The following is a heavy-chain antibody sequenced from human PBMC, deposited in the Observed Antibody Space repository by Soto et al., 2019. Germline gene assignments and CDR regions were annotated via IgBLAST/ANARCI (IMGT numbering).Heavy chain of an antibody. J-gene: IGHJ4*02. Sequence: SETLSLTCTVSGGSISIYYWGWIRQPPGKGLEWIGYIYYSGSTNYNPSLKSRVTISVDTSKNQFSLKLSSVTAADTAVYYCARRWGRTFDYWGQGTLVTVS. CDR3: ARRWGRTFDY. V-gene: IGHV4-59*08. D-gene: IGHD7-27*01. CDR1: GGSISIYY. CDR2: IYYSGST.